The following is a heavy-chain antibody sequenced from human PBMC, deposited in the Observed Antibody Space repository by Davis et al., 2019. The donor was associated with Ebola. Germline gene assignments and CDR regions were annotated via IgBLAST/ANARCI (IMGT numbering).Heavy chain of an antibody. CDR3: HSSSSWIDY. D-gene: IGHD6-13*01. CDR2: IYSGGST. Sequence: GESLKISCAASGFTVSSNYMSWVRQAPGKGLEWVSVIYSGGSTYYADSVKGRFTISRDNSKNTLYLQMNSLRAEDTAVYYCHSSSSWIDYWGQGTLVTVSS. V-gene: IGHV3-66*01. CDR1: GFTVSSNY. J-gene: IGHJ4*02.